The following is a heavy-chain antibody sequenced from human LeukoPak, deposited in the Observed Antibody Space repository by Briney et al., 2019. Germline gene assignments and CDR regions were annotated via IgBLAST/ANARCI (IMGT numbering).Heavy chain of an antibody. CDR2: ISSDGSNK. CDR1: GFIFSSYA. Sequence: PGKSLRLSCAASGFIFSSYAIHWVRQAPGKGLEWVAVISSDGSNKYYADSVKGRFNISRDNSKNMLSLQMNSLRAEDTAVYYCARDALFIVVEQAVVYFDYWGQGTLVTVSS. D-gene: IGHD2-2*01. CDR3: ARDALFIVVEQAVVYFDY. J-gene: IGHJ4*02. V-gene: IGHV3-30-3*01.